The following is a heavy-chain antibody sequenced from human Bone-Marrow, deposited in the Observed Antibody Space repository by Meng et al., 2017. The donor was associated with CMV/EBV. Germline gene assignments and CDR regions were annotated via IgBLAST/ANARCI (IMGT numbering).Heavy chain of an antibody. CDR1: GFTFSSYW. D-gene: IGHD3-3*01. Sequence: GESLKISCAASGFTFSSYWMSWVRQAPGKGLEWVANIKQDGSEKYYVDPVKGRFTISRDNAKNSLYLQMNSLRAEDTAVYYCARDTQSITIFGVAPPGWFDPWGQGTLVTVSS. V-gene: IGHV3-7*01. CDR2: IKQDGSEK. J-gene: IGHJ5*02. CDR3: ARDTQSITIFGVAPPGWFDP.